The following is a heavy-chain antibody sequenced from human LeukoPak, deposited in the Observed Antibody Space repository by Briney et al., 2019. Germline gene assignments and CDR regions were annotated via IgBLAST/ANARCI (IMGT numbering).Heavy chain of an antibody. J-gene: IGHJ4*02. CDR1: GFTFSTYE. CDR2: ISSSGSTI. CDR3: ARLTTVVTYFDY. D-gene: IGHD4-23*01. Sequence: PGGSLRLSCAASGFTFSTYEMHWVRQAPGKGLEWVSYISSSGSTIYYADSVKGRFTISRDNAKNSLLLHMNSLRAEDTAVYYCARLTTVVTYFDYWGQGTLVTVSS. V-gene: IGHV3-48*03.